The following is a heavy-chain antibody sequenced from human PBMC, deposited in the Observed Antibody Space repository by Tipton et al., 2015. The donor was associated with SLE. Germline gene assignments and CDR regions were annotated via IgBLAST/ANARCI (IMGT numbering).Heavy chain of an antibody. V-gene: IGHV4-59*11. CDR3: AGAWQGYCSGGTCYVPDY. Sequence: TLSLTCTVSGGSISSHYWSWIRQAPGKGLEWIGYISNSETTNYNPSLKSRVTISVDTSKNQFSLKLRSVTAADTAVYYCAGAWQGYCSGGTCYVPDYWGQGTLVTVSS. J-gene: IGHJ4*02. CDR1: GGSISSHY. CDR2: ISNSETT. D-gene: IGHD2-15*01.